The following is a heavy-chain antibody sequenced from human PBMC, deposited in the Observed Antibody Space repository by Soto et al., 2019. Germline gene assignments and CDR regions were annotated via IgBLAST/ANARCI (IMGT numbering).Heavy chain of an antibody. CDR2: INHSGST. Sequence: SETLSLPCAVYGGSFSGYYWSWIRQPPGKGLEWIGEINHSGSTNYNPSLKSRVTISVDTSKNQFSLKLSSVTAADTAVYYCARGYITIFGVVKSSYYYGMDVWGQGTTVTVSS. V-gene: IGHV4-34*01. J-gene: IGHJ6*02. D-gene: IGHD3-3*01. CDR1: GGSFSGYY. CDR3: ARGYITIFGVVKSSYYYGMDV.